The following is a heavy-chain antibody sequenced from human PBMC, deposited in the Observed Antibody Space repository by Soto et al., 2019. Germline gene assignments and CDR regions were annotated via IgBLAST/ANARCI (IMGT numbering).Heavy chain of an antibody. J-gene: IGHJ4*02. D-gene: IGHD6-19*01. Sequence: QVQLQESGPGLVKPSGTLSLTCAVSGGSISSSNWWSWVRQPPGKGLEWIGEIYHSGSTNYNPSLKSRVTISGDKSKNQFSLKLSSVTAADTAVYYCATRGGQWLVRDSNFDYWGQGTLVTVSS. CDR3: ATRGGQWLVRDSNFDY. CDR2: IYHSGST. V-gene: IGHV4-4*02. CDR1: GGSISSSNW.